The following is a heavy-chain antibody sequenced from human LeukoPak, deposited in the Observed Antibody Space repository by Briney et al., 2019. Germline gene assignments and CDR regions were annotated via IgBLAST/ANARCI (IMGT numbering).Heavy chain of an antibody. CDR2: INPSGGGI. CDR3: ARDSADYCDYDY. Sequence: ASVKVSYMASGYTFTIYFMQWVRQAPGQGVDWMGIINPSGGGISYAQKLQGRVTITSDTSTSTVYMELSSLRSEDTAVYYCARDSADYCDYDYWGQGTLVTVSS. V-gene: IGHV1-46*01. D-gene: IGHD4-17*01. J-gene: IGHJ4*02. CDR1: GYTFTIYF.